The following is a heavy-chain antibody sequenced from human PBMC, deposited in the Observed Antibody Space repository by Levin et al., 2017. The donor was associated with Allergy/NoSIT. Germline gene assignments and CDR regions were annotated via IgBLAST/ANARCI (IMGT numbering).Heavy chain of an antibody. CDR2: ISSSSSYI. CDR1: GFTFSSYS. Sequence: SCAASGFTFSSYSMNWVRQAPGKGLEWVSSISSSSSYIYYADSVKGRFTISRDNAKNSLYLQMNSLRAEDTAVYYCARDPYCSGGSCYSGFDYWGQGTLVTVSS. J-gene: IGHJ4*02. D-gene: IGHD2-15*01. CDR3: ARDPYCSGGSCYSGFDY. V-gene: IGHV3-21*01.